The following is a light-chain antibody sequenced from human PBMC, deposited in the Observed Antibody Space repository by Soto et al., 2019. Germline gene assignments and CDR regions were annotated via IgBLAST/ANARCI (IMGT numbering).Light chain of an antibody. J-gene: IGKJ2*01. CDR3: QQSDSTPYT. CDR2: DAS. Sequence: DIQMTQSPSSLSASVGCRFTISCRASQTISTYLNWYQQKKGKAPRLLIYDASSLLSGVPSRFSGSGYGTDFNLTIASLQTEDFSTYYCQQSDSTPYTFGQGTKVDIK. V-gene: IGKV1-39*01. CDR1: QTISTY.